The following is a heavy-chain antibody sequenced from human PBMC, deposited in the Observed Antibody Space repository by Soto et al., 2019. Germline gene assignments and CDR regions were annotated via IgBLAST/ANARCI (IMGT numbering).Heavy chain of an antibody. D-gene: IGHD2-2*01. CDR3: AKESVVVPAAIDYYGMDV. J-gene: IGHJ6*02. V-gene: IGHV3-23*01. CDR2: ISGSGGST. Sequence: GGSLRLSCAASGFTFSSYAMSWVRQAPGKGLEWVSAISGSGGSTYYADSVKGRFTISRDNSKNTLYLQMNSLRAEDTAVYYCAKESVVVPAAIDYYGMDVWGQGTTVTVSS. CDR1: GFTFSSYA.